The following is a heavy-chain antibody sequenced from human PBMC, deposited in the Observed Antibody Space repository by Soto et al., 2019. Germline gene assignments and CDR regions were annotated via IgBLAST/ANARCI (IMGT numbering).Heavy chain of an antibody. V-gene: IGHV1-18*01. CDR3: AREYDSSGLVDPNWFDP. D-gene: IGHD3-22*01. CDR1: GYTFTSYG. J-gene: IGHJ5*02. Sequence: GASVKVSCKASGYTFTSYGISWVRQAPGQGLEWMGWISAYNGNTNYAQKLQGRVTMTTDTSTSTAYMELRSLRSDDTAVYYCAREYDSSGLVDPNWFDPWGQGTLVTVSS. CDR2: ISAYNGNT.